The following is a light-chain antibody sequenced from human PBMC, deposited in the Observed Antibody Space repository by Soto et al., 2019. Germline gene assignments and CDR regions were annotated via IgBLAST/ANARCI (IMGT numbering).Light chain of an antibody. Sequence: ETVMTQSPATLSVSPGERATLSCRASQSVSRNLAWYQHKPGQAPRLLIYGASTRATGNPVRFSGSGSGTEFTLTISSLQSEDFAVYYCQQYNDWPPLTFGGGTKVEIK. CDR3: QQYNDWPPLT. J-gene: IGKJ4*01. CDR1: QSVSRN. CDR2: GAS. V-gene: IGKV3-15*01.